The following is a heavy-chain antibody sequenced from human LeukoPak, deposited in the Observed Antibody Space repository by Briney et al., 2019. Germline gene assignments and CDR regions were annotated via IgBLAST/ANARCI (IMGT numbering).Heavy chain of an antibody. V-gene: IGHV3-30-3*01. Sequence: GGSLRLSCAASGFTFRSYAMSWVRQAPGKGLEWVAVISYDGSNKYYADSVKGRFTISRDNSKNTLYLQMNSLRAEDTAVYYCVDVAARGYWGQGTLVTVSS. D-gene: IGHD6-6*01. J-gene: IGHJ4*02. CDR1: GFTFRSYA. CDR3: VDVAARGY. CDR2: ISYDGSNK.